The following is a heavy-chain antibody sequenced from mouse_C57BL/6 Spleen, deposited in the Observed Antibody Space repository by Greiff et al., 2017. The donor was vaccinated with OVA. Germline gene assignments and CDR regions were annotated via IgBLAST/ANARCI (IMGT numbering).Heavy chain of an antibody. CDR3: ARESSLYWYFDV. CDR1: GYTFTDYN. Sequence: EVKLMESGPELVKPGASVKMSCKASGYTFTDYNMHWVKQSHGKSLEWIGYINPNNGGTSYNQKFKGKATLTVNKSSSTAYMELRSLTSEDSAVYYCARESSLYWYFDVWGTGTTVTVSS. CDR2: INPNNGGT. D-gene: IGHD1-1*01. J-gene: IGHJ1*03. V-gene: IGHV1-22*01.